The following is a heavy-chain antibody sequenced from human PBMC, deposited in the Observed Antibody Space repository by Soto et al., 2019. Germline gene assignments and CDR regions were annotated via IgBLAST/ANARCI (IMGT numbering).Heavy chain of an antibody. CDR2: IYYTGST. Sequence: SETLSLTCTVSGGSISSYYWSWIRQPPGKGLEWIGYIYYTGSTNYNPSLKSRVTISVDTSKNQFSLKLSSVTAADTAVYYCARLHWIQLWSFDYWGQGTLVTVSS. J-gene: IGHJ4*02. CDR1: GGSISSYY. CDR3: ARLHWIQLWSFDY. V-gene: IGHV4-59*08. D-gene: IGHD5-18*01.